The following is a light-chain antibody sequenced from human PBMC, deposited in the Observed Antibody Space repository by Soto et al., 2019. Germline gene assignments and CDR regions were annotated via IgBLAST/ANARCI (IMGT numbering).Light chain of an antibody. CDR1: QSVSRY. V-gene: IGKV3-11*01. CDR2: DAS. CDR3: QQRSNWPRT. J-gene: IGKJ1*01. Sequence: EIVLTQSPATLSLSPGEGATLSCRASQSVSRYLAWYQQKPGQAPRLLIYDASTRATGIPARFSGSGSGTDFTLTISSLEPEDFAVYYCQQRSNWPRTFGQGSKVEIK.